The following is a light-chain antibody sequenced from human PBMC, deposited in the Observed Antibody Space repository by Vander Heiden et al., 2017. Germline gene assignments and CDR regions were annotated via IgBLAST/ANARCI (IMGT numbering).Light chain of an antibody. Sequence: ILKTQPPSTLSASVGDRVTITCRASQNISTWLDWYQQKPGEAPNLLIYNASSLESGVPSRFSGSGSGTEFTLTISSLQPEDFATYYCQHSYTNPCTFGQGTKLEI. V-gene: IGKV1-39*01. CDR1: QNISTW. J-gene: IGKJ2*02. CDR2: NAS. CDR3: QHSYTNPCT.